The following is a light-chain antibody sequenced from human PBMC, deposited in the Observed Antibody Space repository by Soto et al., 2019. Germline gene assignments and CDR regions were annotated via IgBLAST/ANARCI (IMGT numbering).Light chain of an antibody. CDR1: SSDFGNYNL. CDR2: EVN. V-gene: IGLV2-23*02. Sequence: QSALTQPASVSGSPGQSITISCTGTSSDFGNYNLVSWYQQHPGKVPKLILFEVNKRPSGVSGRFSGSKSGNTASLTISGLQAEDEADYYCCSFTSSNTHVLGTGTKLTVL. J-gene: IGLJ1*01. CDR3: CSFTSSNTHV.